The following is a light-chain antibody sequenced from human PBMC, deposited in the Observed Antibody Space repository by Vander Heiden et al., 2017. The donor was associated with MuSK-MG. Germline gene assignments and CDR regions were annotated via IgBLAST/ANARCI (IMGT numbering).Light chain of an antibody. V-gene: IGLV1-40*01. J-gene: IGLJ3*02. Sequence: QSVLTQPPSVSGAPGQKVTISCTGSSSHIRAGYDVHCYQQLPGPAPTVLIYGNNKLPSGVPDRFSGSKSGTSASLAITGLQAEDDATYYCPSYDNNVSARFGGGTKLTVL. CDR2: GNN. CDR1: SSHIRAGYD. CDR3: PSYDNNVSAR.